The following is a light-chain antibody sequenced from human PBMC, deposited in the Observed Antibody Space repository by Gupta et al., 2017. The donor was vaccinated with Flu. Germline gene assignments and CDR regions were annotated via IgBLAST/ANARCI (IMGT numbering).Light chain of an antibody. CDR3: GTWDTSLAVWV. CDR1: SFNIGNNH. V-gene: IGLV1-51*01. CDR2: DNN. Sequence: SFNIGNNHVSWYQHLPGTAPKLLIYDNNKRPSGIPDRFSGSKSGTSATLGITGLQTGDEADYYCGTWDTSLAVWVFGGGTKLTVL. J-gene: IGLJ3*02.